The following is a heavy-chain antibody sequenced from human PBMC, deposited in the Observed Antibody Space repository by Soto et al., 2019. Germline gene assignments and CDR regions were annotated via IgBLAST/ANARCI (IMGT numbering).Heavy chain of an antibody. CDR3: ARGSHGYYGSGSSNHDAFDI. V-gene: IGHV3-33*01. CDR2: IWYDGSNK. D-gene: IGHD3-10*01. J-gene: IGHJ3*02. Sequence: GGSLRLSCAASGFTFSSYGMHWVRQAPGKGLEWVAVIWYDGSNKYYADSVKGRFTISRDNSKNTLYLQMNSLRAEDTAVYYCARGSHGYYGSGSSNHDAFDIWGQGTMVTVSS. CDR1: GFTFSSYG.